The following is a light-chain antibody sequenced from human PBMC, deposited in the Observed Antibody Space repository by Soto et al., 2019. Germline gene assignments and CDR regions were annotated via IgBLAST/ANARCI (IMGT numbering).Light chain of an antibody. Sequence: EIVLTQSPGTLSLSPGERATLSCRASQSVSSSYLAWYQQKPGQAPRLLIYGASSRATGIPDRFSGSGSGTDFTLTIRRLEPEDFAVYYCEQYGSSLFGQGTRLEMK. CDR3: EQYGSSL. CDR2: GAS. CDR1: QSVSSSY. V-gene: IGKV3-20*01. J-gene: IGKJ5*01.